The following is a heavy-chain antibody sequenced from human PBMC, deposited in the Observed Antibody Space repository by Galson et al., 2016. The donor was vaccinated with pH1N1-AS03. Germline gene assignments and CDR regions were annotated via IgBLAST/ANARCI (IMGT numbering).Heavy chain of an antibody. CDR1: GSDFIDYW. D-gene: IGHD4-17*01. J-gene: IGHJ4*02. CDR3: ARRAYGDYVDYFDD. CDR2: IFPGDSDT. Sequence: QSGAEVTKPGESLKISCKASGSDFIDYWIGWVRQMPGKGLEWMGIIFPGDSDTRYRPSFQGQVTISADKSISTAYLQLNSLKASDTAMYYCARRAYGDYVDYFDDWGQGTLVTVSS. V-gene: IGHV5-51*01.